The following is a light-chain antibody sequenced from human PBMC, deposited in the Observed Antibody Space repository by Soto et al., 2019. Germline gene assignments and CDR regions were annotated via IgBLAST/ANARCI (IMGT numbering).Light chain of an antibody. Sequence: DIQMTQSPSTLSASVGDSVTITCRASQSISSWLAWYQQKPGKAPKVVIYDASSLASGVPSRFSGSGSGTDGTITISSLQTEDCETYDGQQSYNTPRTFGQGTKVDIK. CDR3: QQSYNTPRT. J-gene: IGKJ1*01. V-gene: IGKV1-5*01. CDR1: QSISSW. CDR2: DAS.